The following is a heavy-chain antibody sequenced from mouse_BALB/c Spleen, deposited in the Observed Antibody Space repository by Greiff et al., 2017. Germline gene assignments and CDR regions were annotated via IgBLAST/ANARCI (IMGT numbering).Heavy chain of an antibody. CDR3: ARGYDGFAY. J-gene: IGHJ3*01. Sequence: EVHLVESGGGLVKPGGSLKLSCAASGFTFSSYAMSWVRQTPAKRLEWVASISSGGSTYYPDSVKGRFTISRDNARNILYLQMSSLRSEDTAMYYCARGYDGFAYWGQGTLVTVSA. CDR1: GFTFSSYA. V-gene: IGHV5-6-5*01. CDR2: ISSGGST. D-gene: IGHD2-14*01.